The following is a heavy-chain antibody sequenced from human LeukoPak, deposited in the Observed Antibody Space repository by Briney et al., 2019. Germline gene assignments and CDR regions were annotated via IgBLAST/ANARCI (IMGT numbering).Heavy chain of an antibody. V-gene: IGHV1-69*13. J-gene: IGHJ6*02. CDR3: ARDSEMATITPYYYYGMDV. CDR2: IIPIFGTA. Sequence: SVKVSCKASGGTFSSFAISWVRQAPGQGLEWMGGIIPIFGTANYAQKFQGRVTITADESTSTAYMELSSLRSEDTAVYYCARDSEMATITPYYYYGMDVWGQGTTVTVSS. D-gene: IGHD5-24*01. CDR1: GGTFSSFA.